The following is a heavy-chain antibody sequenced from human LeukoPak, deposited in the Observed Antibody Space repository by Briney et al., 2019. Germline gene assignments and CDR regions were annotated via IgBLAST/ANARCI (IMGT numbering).Heavy chain of an antibody. V-gene: IGHV3-23*01. CDR1: GFTFSTNA. CDR2: ISGSGAST. J-gene: IGHJ4*02. CDR3: AKDVGKWESLHFFDY. D-gene: IGHD1-26*01. Sequence: GGSRRLSWLTSGFTFSTNAMSWVSQAPGKLLEWISGISGSGASTYHADSVTGRFTISRDNSRNTLYLQMNSLRGDDTAVYYCAKDVGKWESLHFFDYWGQGTLVTVSS.